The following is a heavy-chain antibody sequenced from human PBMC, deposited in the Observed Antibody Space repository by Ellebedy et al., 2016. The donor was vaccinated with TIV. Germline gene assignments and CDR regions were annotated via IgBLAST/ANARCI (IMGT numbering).Heavy chain of an antibody. CDR2: IKQDGSEV. D-gene: IGHD2-2*02. Sequence: GESLNISCAVPGFTFSNCWMSWARLAPGQGLEWVATIKQDGSEVHYVDSVKGRFTISRDNAKNSLYLQMNSLRVEDTALYYCARDAYPYAMDVWGQGTTVTVSS. CDR3: ARDAYPYAMDV. V-gene: IGHV3-7*03. J-gene: IGHJ6*02. CDR1: GFTFSNCW.